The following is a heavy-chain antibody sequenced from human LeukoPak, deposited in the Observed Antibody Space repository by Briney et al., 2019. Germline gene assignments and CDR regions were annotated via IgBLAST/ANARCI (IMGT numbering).Heavy chain of an antibody. V-gene: IGHV3-48*03. Sequence: GGSLRLSCAASGFTFSSYEMNWVRQAPGKGLEWVSYISSSGSTIYYADSVKGRFTLSRDNAKNSLYLQMNSLRAEDTAVYYCAELGITMIGGVWGKGTTVTISS. CDR3: AELGITMIGGV. CDR2: ISSSGSTI. J-gene: IGHJ6*04. D-gene: IGHD3-10*02. CDR1: GFTFSSYE.